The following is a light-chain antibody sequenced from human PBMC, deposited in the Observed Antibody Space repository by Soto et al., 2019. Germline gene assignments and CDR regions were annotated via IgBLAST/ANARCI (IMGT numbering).Light chain of an antibody. J-gene: IGKJ2*01. V-gene: IGKV3-20*01. CDR3: QQYGSSPRT. CDR2: GTS. Sequence: ETVLTQSPGTLSLSPGERATLSCRASQTVNGNYLGWYQQKPGQAPRLLIYGTSSRATGIPDRFSGSGSGTDFTLTISRLEPEDFAVYYCQQYGSSPRTFGQGTKLEIK. CDR1: QTVNGNY.